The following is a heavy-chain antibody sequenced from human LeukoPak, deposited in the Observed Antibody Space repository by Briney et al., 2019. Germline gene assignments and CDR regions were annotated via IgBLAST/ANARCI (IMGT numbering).Heavy chain of an antibody. Sequence: SETLSLTCTVSGGSISSYYWSWIRQPPGKGLEWIGYIYYSGSTNYNPSLKSRVTISVDTSKNQFSLKLSSVTAADTAVYYCARARGYCSGGSCSDDAFDIWGQGTMVTVS. CDR1: GGSISSYY. D-gene: IGHD2-15*01. CDR2: IYYSGST. CDR3: ARARGYCSGGSCSDDAFDI. J-gene: IGHJ3*02. V-gene: IGHV4-59*01.